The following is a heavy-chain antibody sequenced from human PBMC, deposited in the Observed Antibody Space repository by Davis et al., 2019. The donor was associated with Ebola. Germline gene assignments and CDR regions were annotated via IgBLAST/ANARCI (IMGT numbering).Heavy chain of an antibody. Sequence: ESLKISCAASGFTFSNYWMHWVRQAPGKGLVWVSRIKSDGSRTDYADSVKGRFTTSRDNAKNTVYLQMNSLRAEDTAVYYCATGGLVAAAEGGAFDIWGHGTMVTVSS. V-gene: IGHV3-74*01. CDR3: ATGGLVAAAEGGAFDI. CDR1: GFTFSNYW. D-gene: IGHD2-15*01. CDR2: IKSDGSRT. J-gene: IGHJ3*02.